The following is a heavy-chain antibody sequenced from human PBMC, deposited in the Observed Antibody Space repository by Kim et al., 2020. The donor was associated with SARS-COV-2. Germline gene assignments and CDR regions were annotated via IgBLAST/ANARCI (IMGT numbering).Heavy chain of an antibody. V-gene: IGHV3-33*05. CDR2: ISYDGSNK. D-gene: IGHD2-2*01. CDR3: ARDSVVVLAASTVYWYF. CDR1: GFTFSSYG. Sequence: GGSLRLSCAASGFTFSSYGMHWVRQAPGKGLEWVAVISYDGSNKYYADSVKGRFTISRDNSKNTLYLQMNSLRAEDTAVYYCARDSVVVLAASTVYWYF. J-gene: IGHJ2*01.